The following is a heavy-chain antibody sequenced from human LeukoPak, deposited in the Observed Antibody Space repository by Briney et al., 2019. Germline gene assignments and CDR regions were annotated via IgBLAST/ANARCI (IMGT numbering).Heavy chain of an antibody. Sequence: SETLSLTCTVSGGSISGYYWSWIRQPPGRGLEWIGFVYYSGSTSYNPSLKSRVTISVDASKSPFSLKLASVTAAATAVYYCARGRGGGGSSNNWFDPWGQGTLVIVSS. V-gene: IGHV4-59*01. D-gene: IGHD2-15*01. CDR1: GGSISGYY. J-gene: IGHJ5*02. CDR3: ARGRGGGGSSNNWFDP. CDR2: VYYSGST.